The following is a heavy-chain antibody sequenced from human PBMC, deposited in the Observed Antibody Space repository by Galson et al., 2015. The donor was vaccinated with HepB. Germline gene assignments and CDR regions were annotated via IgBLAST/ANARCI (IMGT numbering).Heavy chain of an antibody. Sequence: SLRLSCAASGFTLSSYAMNWVRQAPGKGLEWVSAITASSDNTYYADSVKGRFTISRDNSKNTLYLQMNGLRVEDTAVYYCAKRVGAHWYFDLWGRGTLVTVSS. D-gene: IGHD2-15*01. V-gene: IGHV3-23*01. CDR3: AKRVGAHWYFDL. CDR2: ITASSDNT. J-gene: IGHJ2*01. CDR1: GFTLSSYA.